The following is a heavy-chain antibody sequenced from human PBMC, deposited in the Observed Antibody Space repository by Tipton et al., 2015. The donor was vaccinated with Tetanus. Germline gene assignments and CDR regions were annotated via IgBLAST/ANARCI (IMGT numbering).Heavy chain of an antibody. D-gene: IGHD1-14*01. J-gene: IGHJ4*02. CDR2: IHYSGGT. V-gene: IGHV4-59*01. CDR3: ARETPGAGHFDY. CDR1: GGSISGYY. Sequence: LRLSCTVSGGSISGYYWNWIRQLPGKGLEWIGYIHYSGGTNYNPPLTSAVTMSVDTAKNHFSLTVNSATAADTAVYYCARETPGAGHFDYWGQGTPVTVSS.